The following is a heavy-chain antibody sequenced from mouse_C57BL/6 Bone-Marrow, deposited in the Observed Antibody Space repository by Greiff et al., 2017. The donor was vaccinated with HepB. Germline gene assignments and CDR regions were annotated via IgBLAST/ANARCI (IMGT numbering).Heavy chain of an antibody. Sequence: DVQLQESGGGLVQPGGSLKLSCAASGFTFSDYYMYWVRQTPEKRLEWVAYISNGGGSTYYPDTVKGRFTISRDNAKNTLYLQMSRLKSEDTAMYYCAREDYYGSSPGFAYWGQGTLVTVSA. D-gene: IGHD1-1*01. CDR2: ISNGGGST. V-gene: IGHV5-12*01. J-gene: IGHJ3*01. CDR1: GFTFSDYY. CDR3: AREDYYGSSPGFAY.